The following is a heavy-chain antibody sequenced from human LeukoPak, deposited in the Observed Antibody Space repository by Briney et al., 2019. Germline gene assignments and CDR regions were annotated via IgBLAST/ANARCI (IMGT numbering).Heavy chain of an antibody. CDR1: GYTFTGYY. CDR3: ARARWLDSLALDY. Sequence: ASVKVSCKASGYTFTGYYMHWVRQAPGQGLEWMGWINPNSGGTNYAQKLQGRVTMTRDTSISTAYMELNRLRSDDTAVYYCARARWLDSLALDYWGQGTLVTVSS. V-gene: IGHV1-2*02. J-gene: IGHJ4*02. CDR2: INPNSGGT. D-gene: IGHD6-19*01.